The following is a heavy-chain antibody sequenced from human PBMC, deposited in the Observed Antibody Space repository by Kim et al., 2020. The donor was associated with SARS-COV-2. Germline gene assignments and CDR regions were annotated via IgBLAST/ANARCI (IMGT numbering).Heavy chain of an antibody. Sequence: SQTLSLTCAISGDSVSSKSAAWNWVRQSPSRGLEWLGRTFYRSQWYNDYALSVKSRITINPDTSKNQFSLQLNSVTPEDTALYYCAREDYGGDSRGFDYWGQGTLVTVSS. CDR1: GDSVSSKSAA. V-gene: IGHV6-1*01. J-gene: IGHJ4*02. CDR2: TFYRSQWYN. D-gene: IGHD2-21*02. CDR3: AREDYGGDSRGFDY.